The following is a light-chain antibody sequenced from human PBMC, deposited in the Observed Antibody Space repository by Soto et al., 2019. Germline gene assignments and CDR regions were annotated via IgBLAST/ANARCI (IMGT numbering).Light chain of an antibody. CDR2: AAS. CDR1: QAIYRC. V-gene: IGKV1-12*01. J-gene: IGKJ4*01. CDR3: KQSKTFPLT. Sequence: DLQMPLSPSSLSSSVGDRVPSPCQTSQAIYRCLAWYQQKPGKAPKVLIYAASNLRSGVPARFSGSGSGIDFSLTISSLQPEDLATYYCKQSKTFPLTFGGGTKVDIK.